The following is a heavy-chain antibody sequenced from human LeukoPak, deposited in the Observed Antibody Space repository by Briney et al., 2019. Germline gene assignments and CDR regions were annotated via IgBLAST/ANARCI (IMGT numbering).Heavy chain of an antibody. D-gene: IGHD5-12*01. V-gene: IGHV3-7*01. J-gene: IGHJ4*02. CDR2: INQGGSVK. Sequence: GGSLRLSXAASGFTFRSYWMSWVRQAPGKGVEWVANINQGGSVKYYVDSVKGRFTISRDDAKNSLYVQMNSLRDEDTAVYYCARVGYSGWNLEYWGQGTLVTVSS. CDR1: GFTFRSYW. CDR3: ARVGYSGWNLEY.